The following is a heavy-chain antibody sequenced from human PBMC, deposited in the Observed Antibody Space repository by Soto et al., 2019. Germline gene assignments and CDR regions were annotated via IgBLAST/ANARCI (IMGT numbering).Heavy chain of an antibody. CDR3: AKTKASAAAGTRGEYYYYYGMDV. CDR1: GDSVSGNSAA. V-gene: IGHV6-1*01. Sequence: PAQTLSLTCXISGDSVSGNSAAWNWIRQSPSRGLEWLGRTYYRSKWYNDYAVSVKSRITINPDTSKNQFSLQLNSVTPEDTAVYYCAKTKASAAAGTRGEYYYYYGMDVWGQGTTVTVSS. D-gene: IGHD6-13*01. J-gene: IGHJ6*02. CDR2: TYYRSKWYN.